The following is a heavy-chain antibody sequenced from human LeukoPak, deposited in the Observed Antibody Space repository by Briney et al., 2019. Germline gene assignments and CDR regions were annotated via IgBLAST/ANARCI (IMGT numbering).Heavy chain of an antibody. CDR1: GYTFTSYY. CDR3: AREAGGYVWGSYRYTAPHFDY. D-gene: IGHD3-16*02. Sequence: ASVKVSCKASGYTFTSYYMHWVRQAPGQGLEWMGWISAYNGNTNYAQKLQGRVTMTTDTSTSTAYMELRSLRSDDTAVYYCAREAGGYVWGSYRYTAPHFDYWGQGTLVTVSS. CDR2: ISAYNGNT. J-gene: IGHJ4*02. V-gene: IGHV1-18*04.